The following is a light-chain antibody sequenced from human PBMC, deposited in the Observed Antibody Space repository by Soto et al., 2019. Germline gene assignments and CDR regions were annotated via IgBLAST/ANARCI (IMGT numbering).Light chain of an antibody. CDR3: SSYTSSRSCV. CDR2: DVS. CDR1: SRDVGGYNY. V-gene: IGLV2-14*03. J-gene: IGLJ1*01. Sequence: QSALTQPASVSGSPGQSITISCTGSSRDVGGYNYVSWYQQHPGKAPKLMIFDVSNRPSGVSNRFSGSKSGNTASLTISGLQAEDEADYYCSSYTSSRSCVFGTGTKVTGL.